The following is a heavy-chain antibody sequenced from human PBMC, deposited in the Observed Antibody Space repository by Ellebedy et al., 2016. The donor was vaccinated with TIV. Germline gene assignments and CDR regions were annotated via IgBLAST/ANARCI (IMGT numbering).Heavy chain of an antibody. CDR2: INPDGSGA. Sequence: ESLKISCAASGFIFSEHYMTWVRQAPGKGLECVAKINPDGSGAYYVDPVNGRFTLSRDNAKNSLYLEMNSLRAEDTAVYYCVKEEWWRLDYWGQGTLVTVSS. CDR1: GFIFSEHY. V-gene: IGHV3-7*04. J-gene: IGHJ4*02. D-gene: IGHD2-15*01. CDR3: VKEEWWRLDY.